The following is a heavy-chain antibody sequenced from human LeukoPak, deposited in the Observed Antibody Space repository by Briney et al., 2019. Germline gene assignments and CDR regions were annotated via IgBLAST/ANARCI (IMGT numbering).Heavy chain of an antibody. CDR2: IHYSGST. CDR1: GGSISSYY. Sequence: PSETLSLTCTVSGGSISSYYWSWIRQPPGKGLEWIGYIHYSGSTNYNPSLKSRVTISVDTSKNQFSLKLSSVTAADTAVYYCARMDIVTELYFQHWGQGTLVTVFS. D-gene: IGHD5-12*01. J-gene: IGHJ1*01. CDR3: ARMDIVTELYFQH. V-gene: IGHV4-59*01.